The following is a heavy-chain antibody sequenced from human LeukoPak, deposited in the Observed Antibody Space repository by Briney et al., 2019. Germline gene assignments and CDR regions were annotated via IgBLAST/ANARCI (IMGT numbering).Heavy chain of an antibody. J-gene: IGHJ6*03. CDR2: FFYGGST. CDR1: GGPISTSY. Sequence: PSETLSLTCTISGGPISTSYWSWIRQPPGKGLEGIGYFFYGGSTKYNPFLKSRVTISADTSHNPFFLELSSVTAADTAVYYCASGYYYFMDVWGTGTTVIVSS. V-gene: IGHV4-59*08. CDR3: ASGYYYFMDV.